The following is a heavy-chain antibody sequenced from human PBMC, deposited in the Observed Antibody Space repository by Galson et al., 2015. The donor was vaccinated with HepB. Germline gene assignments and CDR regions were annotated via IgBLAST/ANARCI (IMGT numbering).Heavy chain of an antibody. CDR3: AKTSGNLD. J-gene: IGHJ4*02. CDR2: ISGGGAST. CDR1: GFTFRSGA. D-gene: IGHD1-26*01. Sequence: SGAEVKKPGRSLRLSCAASGFTFRSGAMAWVRQAPGKGLECVSTISGGGASTYYADSVKGRFTISRDNSKNTLYLQMNTLRAEDTAVYYCAKTSGNLDWGQGTLVTVSS. V-gene: IGHV3-23*01.